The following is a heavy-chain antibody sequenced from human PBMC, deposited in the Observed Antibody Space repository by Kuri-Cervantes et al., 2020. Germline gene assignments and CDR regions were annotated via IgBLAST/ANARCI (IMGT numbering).Heavy chain of an antibody. D-gene: IGHD4-17*01. J-gene: IGHJ4*02. V-gene: IGHV3-7*01. CDR1: GFTFSSYW. Sequence: GGSLRLSCAVSGFTFSSYWMSWVRQAPGKGLEWVANIKQDGSEKYYVDSVKGRFTISRDNAKNSLYLQMNSLRDEDAAVYYCARDASVTTTHLFRYWGQGTLVTVSS. CDR3: ARDASVTTTHLFRY. CDR2: IKQDGSEK.